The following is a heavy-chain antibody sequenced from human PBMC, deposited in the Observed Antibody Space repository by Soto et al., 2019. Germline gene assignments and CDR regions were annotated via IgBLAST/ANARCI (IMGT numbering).Heavy chain of an antibody. D-gene: IGHD4-17*01. Sequence: ASVKVSCKASGYTFTSYGISWVRQAPGQGLEWMGWISAYNGNTNYAQKLQGRVTMTTDTSTSTAYMELRSLRSDDTAVYYCARDTRTVTRSAGVFWGQGTLVTVSS. J-gene: IGHJ4*02. CDR1: GYTFTSYG. CDR3: ARDTRTVTRSAGVF. CDR2: ISAYNGNT. V-gene: IGHV1-18*01.